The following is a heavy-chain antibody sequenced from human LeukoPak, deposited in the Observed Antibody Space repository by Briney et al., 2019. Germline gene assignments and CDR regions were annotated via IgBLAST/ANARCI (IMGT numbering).Heavy chain of an antibody. CDR1: GGSFSGYY. CDR2: IYHSGST. CDR3: ARVLSCGGDCYPNWFDP. D-gene: IGHD2-21*01. V-gene: IGHV4-38-2*01. J-gene: IGHJ5*02. Sequence: SETLSLTCAVYGGSFSGYYWGWIRQPPGKGLEWIGSIYHSGSTYYNPSLKSRVTISVDTSKNQFSLKLSSVTAADTAVYYCARVLSCGGDCYPNWFDPWGQGTLVTVSS.